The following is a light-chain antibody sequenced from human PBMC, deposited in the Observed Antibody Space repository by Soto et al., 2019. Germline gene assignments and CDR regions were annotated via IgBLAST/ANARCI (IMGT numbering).Light chain of an antibody. CDR1: SSDVGGYNY. CDR3: SSYTSSSTYV. J-gene: IGLJ1*01. V-gene: IGLV2-14*01. CDR2: DVS. Sequence: QSALTQPASVSGSPGQSITISCTGTSSDVGGYNYVSWYQQHPGKAPKLMIYDVSNRPSGVSNRFSGSKSGNTASLTISGLQVEDEADYYCSSYTSSSTYVFGTGTKVTVL.